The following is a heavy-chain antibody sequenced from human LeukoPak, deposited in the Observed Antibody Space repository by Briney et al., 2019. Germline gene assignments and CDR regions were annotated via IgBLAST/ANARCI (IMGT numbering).Heavy chain of an antibody. Sequence: QSGGSLTHSCAVSGLHFRSFWMSWVRQAPGKGLEWVANINQDGSEKYFVDSVGGRFTISRDNSKNSLHLQMNTLGVEDTALYYCARERDGRFFYYWGQGTLVTVSS. CDR1: GLHFRSFW. CDR2: INQDGSEK. J-gene: IGHJ4*02. CDR3: ARERDGRFFYY. D-gene: IGHD5-24*01. V-gene: IGHV3-7*01.